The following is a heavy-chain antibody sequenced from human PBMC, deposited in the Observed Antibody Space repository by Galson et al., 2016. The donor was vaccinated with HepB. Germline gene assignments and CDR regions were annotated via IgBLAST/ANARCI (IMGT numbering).Heavy chain of an antibody. CDR3: ARGYYFASGSFDS. Sequence: SLRLSCAASGFTFNFYAMYWVRQSPGKGLEWVSGISGRDGRTYYAGTVKGRFTISGDNSKNTLYLQTSSLRAEDTATYYCARGYYFASGSFDSWGQGTLVTVSS. CDR1: GFTFNFYA. V-gene: IGHV3-23*01. J-gene: IGHJ4*02. CDR2: ISGRDGRT. D-gene: IGHD2/OR15-2a*01.